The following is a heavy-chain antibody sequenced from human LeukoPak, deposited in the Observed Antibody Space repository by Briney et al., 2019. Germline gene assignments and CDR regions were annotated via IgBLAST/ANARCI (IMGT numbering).Heavy chain of an antibody. V-gene: IGHV4-59*01. CDR3: ARGGSDWFDP. CDR2: IYYSGST. J-gene: IGHJ5*02. CDR1: GGSISSYY. D-gene: IGHD6-6*01. Sequence: PSETLSLTCTVSGGSISSYYWSWIRQPPGKGQEWNGYIYYSGSTNYNPSLKSRVTISVDTSKNQFSLKLSSVSAADTAVYYCARGGSDWFDPWGQGTLVTVSS.